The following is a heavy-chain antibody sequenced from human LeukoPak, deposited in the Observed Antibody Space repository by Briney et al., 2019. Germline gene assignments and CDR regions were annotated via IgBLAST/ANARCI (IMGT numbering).Heavy chain of an antibody. Sequence: SETLSLTCTVSGGSISSGGYYWSWIRQHPGKGLEWIGYIYYSGSTYYNPSLKSRVTISVDTSKNQFSLKLSSVTAADTAVYYCARDLLTTLDYWGQGTLVTVSS. D-gene: IGHD2-15*01. V-gene: IGHV4-31*03. CDR1: GGSISSGGYY. J-gene: IGHJ4*02. CDR2: IYYSGST. CDR3: ARDLLTTLDY.